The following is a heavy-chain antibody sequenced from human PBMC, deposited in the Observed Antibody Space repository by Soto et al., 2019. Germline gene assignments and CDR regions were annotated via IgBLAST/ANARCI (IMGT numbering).Heavy chain of an antibody. V-gene: IGHV4-4*07. Sequence: PSETLSLTCTVSVDSITTYSWNWIRQPAGKGLEWIGRIDASGNTNYNPSLNSRVTMSIDTSKKQFSLKLTSVTAADTAIYYCARYSNNWFQTEGMDVWGQGTTVTVSS. J-gene: IGHJ6*02. CDR2: IDASGNT. CDR3: ARYSNNWFQTEGMDV. CDR1: VDSITTYS. D-gene: IGHD6-13*01.